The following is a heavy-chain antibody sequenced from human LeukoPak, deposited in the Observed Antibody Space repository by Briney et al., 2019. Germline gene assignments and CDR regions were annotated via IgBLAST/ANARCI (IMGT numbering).Heavy chain of an antibody. D-gene: IGHD6-19*01. J-gene: IGHJ4*02. Sequence: GGSLRLSCAASGFTFSDYYMSWIRQAPGKGLEGVSYISSSGSTIYYADSVKGRFTISRDNAKNSLYLQMNSLRAEDTAIYYCARGAVAATLFFFDYWGQGTLVTVSS. CDR3: ARGAVAATLFFFDY. CDR2: ISSSGSTI. CDR1: GFTFSDYY. V-gene: IGHV3-11*04.